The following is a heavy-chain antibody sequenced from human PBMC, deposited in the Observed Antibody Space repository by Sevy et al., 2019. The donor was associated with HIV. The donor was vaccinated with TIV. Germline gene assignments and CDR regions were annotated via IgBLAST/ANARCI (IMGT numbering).Heavy chain of an antibody. CDR1: GFIFSTYG. J-gene: IGHJ6*02. CDR3: AKMQGGSYNYYGMDV. Sequence: GGSLRLSCAASGFIFSTYGIHRVRQAPRKGLEWVAVISYDGSEKYYADSVRGRFTISRDNSKNTLYLQMNSLRVEDTAIYYCAKMQGGSYNYYGMDVWGQGTTVTVSS. V-gene: IGHV3-30*18. CDR2: ISYDGSEK. D-gene: IGHD1-26*01.